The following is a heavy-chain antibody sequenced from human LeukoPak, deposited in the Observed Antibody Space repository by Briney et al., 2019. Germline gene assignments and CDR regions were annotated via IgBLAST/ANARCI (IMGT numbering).Heavy chain of an antibody. CDR3: ARDSWAGRNYYYYYMDV. CDR1: GFTFDDYG. D-gene: IGHD1-26*01. Sequence: GGSLRLSCEASGFTFDDYGMSWVRQAPGKGLEGSSGINWNGGSTGYADSVKGRFTISRDNAKNSLYLQMNSLRAEDTALYYCARDSWAGRNYYYYYMDVWGKGTTVTVSS. CDR2: INWNGGST. J-gene: IGHJ6*03. V-gene: IGHV3-20*04.